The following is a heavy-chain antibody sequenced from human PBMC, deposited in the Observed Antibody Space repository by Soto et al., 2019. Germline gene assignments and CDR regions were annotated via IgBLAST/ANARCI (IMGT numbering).Heavy chain of an antibody. CDR3: ARDPGHGDNEYYTFEY. CDR2: ISCAGTST. J-gene: IGHJ4*02. V-gene: IGHV3-30-3*01. CDR1: GFTFSNSA. Sequence: QVQLVESGGGVVQPGRSLRLSCAASGFTFSNSAMHWVRQAPGKGLEWVAVISCAGTSTYYADSVKGRFTISRDNSKDTVYLQLNSLRSEDTAVYHCARDPGHGDNEYYTFEYWGQGTLVTVSS. D-gene: IGHD3-3*01.